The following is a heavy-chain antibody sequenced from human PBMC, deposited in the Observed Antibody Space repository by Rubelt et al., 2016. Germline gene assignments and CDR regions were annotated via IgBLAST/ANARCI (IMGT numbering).Heavy chain of an antibody. Sequence: QVQLQQWGAGLLKPSETLSLTCAVYGGSFSDYYWSWIRQPPGKGLEWIGEINHSGRTKYNPSLKSRVTISADTSINQFSLSWSSVTAPDTAVYYWARHNGGSRGVGYWSQGTLVTVSS. CDR2: INHSGRT. D-gene: IGHD2-8*02. J-gene: IGHJ4*02. CDR1: GGSFSDYY. CDR3: ARHNGGSRGVGY. V-gene: IGHV4-34*01.